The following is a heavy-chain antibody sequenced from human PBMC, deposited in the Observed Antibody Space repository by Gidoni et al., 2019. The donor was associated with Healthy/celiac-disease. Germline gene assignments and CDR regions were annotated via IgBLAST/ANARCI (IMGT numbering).Heavy chain of an antibody. J-gene: IGHJ6*02. V-gene: IGHV1-58*01. CDR2: IVVGSGNT. CDR1: GFTFTSSA. Sequence: QMQLVQSGPEVKKPGTSVQVSCKASGFTFTSSAGQWVRQARGQRLEWIGWIVVGSGNTNYAQKFQERVTITRDMSTSTAYMELSSLRSEDTAVYYCASRAGDYYYYGMDVWGQGTTVTVSS. CDR3: ASRAGDYYYYGMDV.